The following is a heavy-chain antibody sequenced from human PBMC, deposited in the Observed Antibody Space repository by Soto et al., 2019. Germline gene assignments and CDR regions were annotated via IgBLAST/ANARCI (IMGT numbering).Heavy chain of an antibody. D-gene: IGHD6-13*01. CDR1: GYTFTSYA. Sequence: ASVKVSCKASGYTFTSYAMQWVRQAPGQRLEWMGWINAGNGNTKYSQKFQGRVTITRDTSASTAYMELSSLRSEDTAVYYCARARIAAAGTRYWFDPWGQGTLVTVSS. J-gene: IGHJ5*02. CDR2: INAGNGNT. V-gene: IGHV1-3*01. CDR3: ARARIAAAGTRYWFDP.